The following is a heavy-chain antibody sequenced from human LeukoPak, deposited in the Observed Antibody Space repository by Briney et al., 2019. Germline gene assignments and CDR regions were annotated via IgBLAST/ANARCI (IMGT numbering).Heavy chain of an antibody. V-gene: IGHV1-24*01. CDR3: ARNGFRYSSRYFDY. Sequence: GASVKVSCKVSGYTLTELSMHWVRQAPGKGLEWMGGFDPEDGETIYAQKFQGRVTMTEDTSTDTAYMELKSLRFDDTAVYYCARNGFRYSSRYFDYWGQGTLVTVSS. CDR1: GYTLTELS. CDR2: FDPEDGET. J-gene: IGHJ4*02. D-gene: IGHD6-13*01.